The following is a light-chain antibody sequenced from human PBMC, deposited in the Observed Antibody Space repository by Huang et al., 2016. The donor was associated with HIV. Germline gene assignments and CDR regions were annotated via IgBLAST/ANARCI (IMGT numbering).Light chain of an antibody. J-gene: IGKJ2*01. V-gene: IGKV2-40*01. Sequence: DIVMTQTPLFLSVTPGEQASIYCNASQSLFHGDDGDIHLDWYVQKPGQSPHLLIYTLSFRSSGVPDWFIGDGAGSDFTLKITRVEAEYAGVYYCMQRLQFPYTFGQGTK. CDR2: TLS. CDR3: MQRLQFPYT. CDR1: QSLFHGDDGDIH.